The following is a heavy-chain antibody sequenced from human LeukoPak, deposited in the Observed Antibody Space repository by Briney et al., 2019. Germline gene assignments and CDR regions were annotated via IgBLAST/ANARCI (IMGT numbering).Heavy chain of an antibody. CDR1: GLTFTSYS. CDR3: ARGSGNSFDY. V-gene: IGHV3-48*02. J-gene: IGHJ4*02. CDR2: ISSSSSAM. Sequence: VGSLRLSCAASGLTFTSYSMSWVRQAPGKGLEWVSYISSSSSAMYYADSMKGRFTISRDNAKNSLYLQMNNLRDEDTAVYYCARGSGNSFDYWGQGALVTVSS. D-gene: IGHD3-10*01.